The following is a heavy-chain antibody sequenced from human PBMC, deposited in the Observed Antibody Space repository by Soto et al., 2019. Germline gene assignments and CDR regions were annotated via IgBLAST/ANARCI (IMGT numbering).Heavy chain of an antibody. CDR2: ISGSGGST. J-gene: IGHJ4*02. Sequence: GGSLRLSCAASGFTFSSYAMSWVRQAPGKGLEWVSAISGSGGSTYYVDSVKGRFTISRDNSKNTLYLQMNSLRAEDTAVYYCAKDRDIVVVTAIHYFDYWGQGTLVTVSS. V-gene: IGHV3-23*01. CDR1: GFTFSSYA. D-gene: IGHD2-21*02. CDR3: AKDRDIVVVTAIHYFDY.